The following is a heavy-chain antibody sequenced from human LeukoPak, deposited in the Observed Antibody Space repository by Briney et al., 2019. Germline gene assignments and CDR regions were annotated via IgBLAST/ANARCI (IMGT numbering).Heavy chain of an antibody. V-gene: IGHV4-30-2*01. J-gene: IGHJ3*02. D-gene: IGHD2-2*01. Sequence: SQTLSLTCTVSGGSISSGGYYWSWIRQPPGKGLEWIGYIYHSGSTYYNPSLKSRVTISVDRSKNQFSLKLSSVTAADTAVYYCARNDIVVVPAAVYDAFDIWGQGTMVTVSS. CDR1: GGSISSGGYY. CDR3: ARNDIVVVPAAVYDAFDI. CDR2: IYHSGST.